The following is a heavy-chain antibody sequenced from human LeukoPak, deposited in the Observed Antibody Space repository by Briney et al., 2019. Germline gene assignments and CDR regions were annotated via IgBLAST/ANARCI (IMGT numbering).Heavy chain of an antibody. J-gene: IGHJ6*02. CDR2: IYYSGST. Sequence: PSQTLSLTCTVSGGSISSGDYYWSWIRQPPGKGLEWIGYIYYSGSTYYNPSLKSRITISVDTSKNQFSLKLRSVTAADTAVYYCAISLYCGSTSCYWDYYYGMDVWGQGTTVTVSS. D-gene: IGHD2-2*01. CDR1: GGSISSGDYY. V-gene: IGHV4-30-4*01. CDR3: AISLYCGSTSCYWDYYYGMDV.